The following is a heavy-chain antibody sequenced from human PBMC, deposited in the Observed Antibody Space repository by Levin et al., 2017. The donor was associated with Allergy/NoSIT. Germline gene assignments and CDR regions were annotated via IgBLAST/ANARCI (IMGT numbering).Heavy chain of an antibody. CDR2: ISYDGSNK. CDR3: ARAAYDFWSGYYAAGY. J-gene: IGHJ4*02. Sequence: PGGSLRLSCAASGFTFSSYAMHWVRQAPGKGLEWVAVISYDGSNKYYADSVKGRFTISRDNSKNTLYLQMNSLRAEDTAVYYCARAAYDFWSGYYAAGYWGQGTLVTVSS. D-gene: IGHD3-3*01. V-gene: IGHV3-30*04. CDR1: GFTFSSYA.